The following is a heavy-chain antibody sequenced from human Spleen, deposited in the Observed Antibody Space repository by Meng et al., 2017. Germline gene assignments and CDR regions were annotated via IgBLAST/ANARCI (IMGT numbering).Heavy chain of an antibody. D-gene: IGHD1-1*01. V-gene: IGHV3-23*01. CDR2: ISGSGGST. CDR3: ARGDQLAFTFDY. CDR1: GFTFSSYA. J-gene: IGHJ4*02. Sequence: GESLKISCAASGFTFSSYAMSWVRQAPGKGLEWVSAISGSGGSTYYADSVKGRFTISRDNAKNSLYLQMDSLRAEDTAVYYCARGDQLAFTFDYWGQGTLVTVSS.